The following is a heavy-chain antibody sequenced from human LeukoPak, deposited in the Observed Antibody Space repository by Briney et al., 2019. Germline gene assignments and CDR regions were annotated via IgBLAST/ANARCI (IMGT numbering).Heavy chain of an antibody. V-gene: IGHV4-61*01. D-gene: IGHD3-3*01. CDR3: ARDVQYYDFWSGYTNWFDP. CDR2: TYYRGST. CDR1: GGSVSSGSYY. Sequence: SETLSLTCTVSGGSVSSGSYYWSWIRQPPGKGLEWIGYTYYRGSTNYNPSLKSRVTISVDTSKNQFSLKLSSVTAADTAVYYCARDVQYYDFWSGYTNWFDPWGQGTLVTVSS. J-gene: IGHJ5*02.